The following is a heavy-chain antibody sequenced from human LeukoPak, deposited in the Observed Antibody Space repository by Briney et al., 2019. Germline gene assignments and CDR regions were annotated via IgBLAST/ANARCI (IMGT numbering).Heavy chain of an antibody. V-gene: IGHV1-69*05. CDR2: IIPIFGTA. CDR3: ARGGCSGGSCYSVDPFDI. Sequence: GASVKVSCKASGGTFSSYAISWVRQAPGQGLEWMGGIIPIFGTANYAQKFQGRVTITTDESTSTAYMELSSLRSEDTAVYYCARGGCSGGSCYSVDPFDIWGQGTMVTVSS. J-gene: IGHJ3*02. D-gene: IGHD2-15*01. CDR1: GGTFSSYA.